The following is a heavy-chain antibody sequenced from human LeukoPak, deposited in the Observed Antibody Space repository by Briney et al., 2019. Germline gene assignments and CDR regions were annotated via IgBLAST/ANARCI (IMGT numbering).Heavy chain of an antibody. CDR2: ITYDGSNK. J-gene: IGHJ5*02. D-gene: IGHD6-13*01. V-gene: IGHV3-30*18. CDR1: GFTFSSYG. CDR3: AKDIGSGYSSSWPFDP. Sequence: GGSLRLSCAASGFTFSSYGMHWVRQAPGKGLEWVAVITYDGSNKYYADSVKGRFTISRDNSKNTLYLQMNSLRAEDTAVYYCAKDIGSGYSSSWPFDPWGQGTLVTVSS.